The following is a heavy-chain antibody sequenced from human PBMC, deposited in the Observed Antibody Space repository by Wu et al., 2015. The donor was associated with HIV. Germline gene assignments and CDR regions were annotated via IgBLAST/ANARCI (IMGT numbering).Heavy chain of an antibody. D-gene: IGHD6-13*01. CDR2: FDPEDGET. J-gene: IGHJ4*02. CDR3: ATHSSSVVWYFDY. Sequence: LQAPGKGLEWMGGFDPEDGETIYAQKFQGRVTMTEDTSTDTAYMELSSLRSEDTAVYYCATHSSSVVWYFDYWGQGTLVTVSS. V-gene: IGHV1-24*01.